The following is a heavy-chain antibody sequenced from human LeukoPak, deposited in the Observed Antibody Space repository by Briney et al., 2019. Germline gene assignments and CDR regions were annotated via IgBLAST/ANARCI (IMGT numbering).Heavy chain of an antibody. CDR1: GFKFSSYS. Sequence: GGSLRLSCAASGFKFSSYSMNWVRQAPGKGLEWVSSISSSSSYIYYADSVKGRFTISRDNAKNSLYLQMNSLRAEDTAVYYCAKSGKVRGVITYFDYWGQGTLVTVSS. V-gene: IGHV3-21*01. J-gene: IGHJ4*02. CDR3: AKSGKVRGVITYFDY. D-gene: IGHD3-10*01. CDR2: ISSSSSYI.